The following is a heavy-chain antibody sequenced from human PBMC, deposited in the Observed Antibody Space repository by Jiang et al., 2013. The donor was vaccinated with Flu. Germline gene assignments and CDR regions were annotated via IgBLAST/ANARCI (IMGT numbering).Heavy chain of an antibody. V-gene: IGHV1-3*01. J-gene: IGHJ4*02. D-gene: IGHD4/OR15-4a*01. CDR2: LNPGNGIT. CDR3: ARGSIGARKDFDY. Sequence: SGAEVKKPGASGKVSCRASGYPLTSFNLHWVRQAPGQGLEWMAWLNPGNGITRFSQKFQGRVTITTDTSATTAYMELSSLRPDDTAVYYCARGSIGARKDFDYWGQGTLVTVSS. CDR1: GYPLTSFN.